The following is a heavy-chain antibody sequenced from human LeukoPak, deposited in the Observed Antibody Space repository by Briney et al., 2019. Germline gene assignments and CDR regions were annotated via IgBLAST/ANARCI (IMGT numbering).Heavy chain of an antibody. CDR2: IYYTGTT. Sequence: PSETLSLTCTVSGGSISGHYWSWIRQPPGKGLEWIAYIYYTGTTNYNPPLKSRVTISIDTSKNQFSLRLTSVTAADTAVYYCARQGIDAFDIWGQGTLVTVSS. CDR1: GGSISGHY. V-gene: IGHV4-59*08. J-gene: IGHJ3*02. CDR3: ARQGIDAFDI.